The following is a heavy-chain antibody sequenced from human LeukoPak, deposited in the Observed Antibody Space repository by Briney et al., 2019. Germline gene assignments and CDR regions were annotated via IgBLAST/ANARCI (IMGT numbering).Heavy chain of an antibody. D-gene: IGHD3-22*01. CDR3: AREDYYDSGSNDY. CDR1: GYTFTDYY. CDR2: INPSGGT. V-gene: IGHV1-2*02. J-gene: IGHJ4*02. Sequence: ASVKVSCKASGYTFTDYYMHWVRQAPGQGLEWMGWINPSGGTNYAQKFQGRVTMTRNTSISTAYMELSSLRSEDTAVYYCAREDYYDSGSNDYWGQGTLVTVSS.